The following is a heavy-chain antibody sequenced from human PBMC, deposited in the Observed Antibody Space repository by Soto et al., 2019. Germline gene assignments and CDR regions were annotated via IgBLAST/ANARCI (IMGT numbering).Heavy chain of an antibody. CDR3: ARHGYNYGGGYFDY. Sequence: HPGGSLRLSCAASGFTFSTYAMSWVRQAPGKGLEWVSVIYSGGSTYYADSVKGRFTISRDNSKNTLYLQMNSLRAEDTAVYYCARHGYNYGGGYFDYWGQGTLVTSPQ. V-gene: IGHV3-66*04. D-gene: IGHD5-18*01. J-gene: IGHJ4*02. CDR1: GFTFSTYA. CDR2: IYSGGST.